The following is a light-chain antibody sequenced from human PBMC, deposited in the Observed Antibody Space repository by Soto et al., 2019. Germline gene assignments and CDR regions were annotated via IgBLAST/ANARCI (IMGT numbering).Light chain of an antibody. V-gene: IGLV2-14*01. Sequence: HSVLTQPASVSGSPGQSITISCTGTSSDVGGYNYVSWYQQYPGKAPKLMIYEVNNRPSGVSNRFSGSKSGNTASLTISGLQAEDEADYYCTSYASSSTYVFGTGTKLTVL. CDR2: EVN. J-gene: IGLJ1*01. CDR1: SSDVGGYNY. CDR3: TSYASSSTYV.